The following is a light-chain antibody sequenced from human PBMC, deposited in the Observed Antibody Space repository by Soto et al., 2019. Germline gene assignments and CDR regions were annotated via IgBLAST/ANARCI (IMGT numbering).Light chain of an antibody. V-gene: IGLV2-14*01. CDR1: SSDVGGYTY. J-gene: IGLJ2*01. CDR2: EVS. Sequence: QSALTQPASVSGSPGQSITISCTGTSSDVGGYTYVSWYQQHPGRAPKLMIYEVSNRPSGVSSRFSGSKSGNTASLTISGLQAEDEADYYCSSYTTRNTVLFGGGTQLT. CDR3: SSYTTRNTVL.